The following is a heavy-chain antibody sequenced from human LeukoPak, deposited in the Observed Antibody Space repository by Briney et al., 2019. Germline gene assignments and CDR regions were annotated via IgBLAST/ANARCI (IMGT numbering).Heavy chain of an antibody. D-gene: IGHD4-11*01. CDR1: GGTFSSYA. Sequence: SVKVSCRASGGTFSSYAISWVRQAPGQGLEWMGGIIPIFGTANYAQKFQGRVTITADESTSTAYMELSSLRSEDTAVYYCARDQGPYSNYNRLFDYWGQGTLVTVSS. CDR2: IIPIFGTA. J-gene: IGHJ4*02. V-gene: IGHV1-69*13. CDR3: ARDQGPYSNYNRLFDY.